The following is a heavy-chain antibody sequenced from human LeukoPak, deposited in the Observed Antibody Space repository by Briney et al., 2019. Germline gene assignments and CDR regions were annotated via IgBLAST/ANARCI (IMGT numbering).Heavy chain of an antibody. CDR1: GYTFTGYY. D-gene: IGHD3-10*01. Sequence: ASVKVSCKASGYTFTGYYMHWVRQAPGQGLGWMGWINPTSGDTNYLQKFQGRVIMTGDTSISTAYMELSRVRSDDTAVYYCARGDGDGPARRAFDIWGQGTMVTVSS. J-gene: IGHJ3*02. CDR2: INPTSGDT. V-gene: IGHV1-2*02. CDR3: ARGDGDGPARRAFDI.